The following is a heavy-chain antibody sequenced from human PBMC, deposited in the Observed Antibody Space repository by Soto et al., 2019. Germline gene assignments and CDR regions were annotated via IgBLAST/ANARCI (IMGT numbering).Heavy chain of an antibody. CDR2: INAGNGTT. CDR3: ASGSGSYPPFDY. V-gene: IGHV1-3*05. Sequence: QVQLVQSGAEEKKPGASVKVSCKASGYTFTSYAMHWVRQAPGQRLEWMGWINAGNGTTKYSQKFQGRVTITRDTSASTAYMELSSLRSEDTAVYSCASGSGSYPPFDYWGPGTLVTVSS. J-gene: IGHJ4*02. D-gene: IGHD6-19*01. CDR1: GYTFTSYA.